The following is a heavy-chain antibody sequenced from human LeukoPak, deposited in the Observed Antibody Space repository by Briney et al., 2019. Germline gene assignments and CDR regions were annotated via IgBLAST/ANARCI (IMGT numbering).Heavy chain of an antibody. V-gene: IGHV3-48*01. D-gene: IGHD4-17*01. CDR2: ISSSSSTI. CDR1: GFTFSSYS. Sequence: GGSLRLSCAASGFTFSSYSMNWVRQAPGKGLEWVSYISSSSSTIYYADSVKGRFTISRDNSKNTLYLQMNSLRADDTAVYYCARHKEKFGDSCLDDWGQGTLVTVSS. CDR3: ARHKEKFGDSCLDD. J-gene: IGHJ4*02.